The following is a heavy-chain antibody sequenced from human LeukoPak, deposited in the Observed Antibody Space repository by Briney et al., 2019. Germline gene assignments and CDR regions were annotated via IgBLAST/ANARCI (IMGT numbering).Heavy chain of an antibody. V-gene: IGHV1-46*01. J-gene: IGHJ4*02. D-gene: IGHD5-18*01. Sequence: ASVTVSCKASGYTFTSYGISWVRQAPGQGLEWMGIINPSGGSTSYAQKFQGRVTMTRDTSTSTVYMELSSLRSEDTAVYYCARGGVDTAMVPLYYFDYWGQGTLVTVSS. CDR1: GYTFTSYG. CDR2: INPSGGST. CDR3: ARGGVDTAMVPLYYFDY.